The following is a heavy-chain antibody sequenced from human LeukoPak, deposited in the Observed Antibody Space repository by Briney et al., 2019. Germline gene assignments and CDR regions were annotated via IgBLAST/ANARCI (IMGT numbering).Heavy chain of an antibody. CDR1: GFTFDDYA. CDR2: ISWNSGSI. CDR3: AKSEMSQIVLSAFDI. D-gene: IGHD5/OR15-5a*01. V-gene: IGHV3-9*01. Sequence: GRSLRLSCAASGFTFDDYAMHWVRQAPGKGLEWVSGISWNSGSIGYADSVKGRFTISRDNAKNSLYLQMNSLRAEDTASYYCAKSEMSQIVLSAFDIWGQGTMVTVSS. J-gene: IGHJ3*02.